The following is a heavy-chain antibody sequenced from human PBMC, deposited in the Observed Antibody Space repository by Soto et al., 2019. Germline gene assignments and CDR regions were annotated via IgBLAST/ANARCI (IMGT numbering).Heavy chain of an antibody. J-gene: IGHJ3*02. CDR1: GGSISSYY. V-gene: IGHV4-59*01. CDR3: AREGSSSANDAFDI. D-gene: IGHD6-6*01. Sequence: PSETLSLTCTVSGGSISSYYWGWIRQPPGKGLEWIGYIYYSGSTNYNPSLKSRVTISVDTSKNQFSLKLSSVTAADTAVYYCAREGSSSANDAFDIWGQGTMVTVSS. CDR2: IYYSGST.